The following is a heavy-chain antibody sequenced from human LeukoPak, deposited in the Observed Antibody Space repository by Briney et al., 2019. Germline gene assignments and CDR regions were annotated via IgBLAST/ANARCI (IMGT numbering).Heavy chain of an antibody. D-gene: IGHD3-22*01. Sequence: GGSLRLSCAASGFAFSSYNMNWVRQAPGKGLEWISYIGSSGSPTHYADSVGGRFTISRDNAKNSLYLQMNSLRDGDTAVYFCARRPYSDTSGRLSDVWGQGTTVTVSS. CDR2: IGSSGSPT. CDR1: GFAFSSYN. V-gene: IGHV3-48*02. J-gene: IGHJ6*02. CDR3: ARRPYSDTSGRLSDV.